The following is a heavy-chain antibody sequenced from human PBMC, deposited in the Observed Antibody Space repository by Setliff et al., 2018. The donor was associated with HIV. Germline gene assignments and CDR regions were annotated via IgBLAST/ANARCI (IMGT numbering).Heavy chain of an antibody. CDR3: AREGLLVPSVGGADWYHGMDV. J-gene: IGHJ6*02. CDR1: GDTLSIHP. Sequence: SVKVSCKTSGDTLSIHPISWVRKAPGRGLDWMGGIIPAFGTANYAQKFQDRVTITTDESTTTFFMELTGLRSEDTAVYYCAREGLLVPSVGGADWYHGMDVWGQGTTVTVSS. CDR2: IIPAFGTA. D-gene: IGHD2-15*01. V-gene: IGHV1-69*05.